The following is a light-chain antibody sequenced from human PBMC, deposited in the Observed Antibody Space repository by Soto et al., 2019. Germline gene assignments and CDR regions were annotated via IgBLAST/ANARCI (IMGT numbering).Light chain of an antibody. J-gene: IGLJ1*01. CDR2: DVS. CDR3: SSYTNSSTYV. CDR1: SSDVGGYNY. Sequence: QSVLTQPASVSGSPGQSITISCTGTSSDVGGYNYVSWYQQHPGKAPKLMIYDVSNRPSGVSNRFSGSKSGNTASLTISGLQAEDEADYYCSSYTNSSTYVFGTGTMLT. V-gene: IGLV2-14*01.